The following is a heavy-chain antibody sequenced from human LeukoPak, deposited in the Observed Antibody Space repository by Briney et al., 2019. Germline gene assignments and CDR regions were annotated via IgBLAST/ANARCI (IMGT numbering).Heavy chain of an antibody. CDR3: ARSQKNYYGSGSD. CDR1: GYTFTSYD. CDR2: MNPNSGNT. V-gene: IGHV1-8*03. D-gene: IGHD3-10*01. Sequence: GASVKVSCKASGYTFTSYDINWVRQATGQGLEWMGWMNPNSGNTGYAQKFQGRVTITRNTSISTAYMELSSLTSDDTAVYYCARSQKNYYGSGSDWGQGILVTVSS. J-gene: IGHJ4*02.